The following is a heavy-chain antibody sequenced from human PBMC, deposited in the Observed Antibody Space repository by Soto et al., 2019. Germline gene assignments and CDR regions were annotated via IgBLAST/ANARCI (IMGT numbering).Heavy chain of an antibody. J-gene: IGHJ4*02. D-gene: IGHD3-22*01. Sequence: GESLKISCKGSGYSFAGYWITWVRQKPGKGLEWMGRIDPSDSQTYYSPSFRGHVTISVTKSITTVFLQWSSLRASDTAMYYCARQIYDSDTGPNFQYYFDAWGQGTPVTVSS. CDR3: ARQIYDSDTGPNFQYYFDA. CDR1: GYSFAGYW. V-gene: IGHV5-10-1*01. CDR2: IDPSDSQT.